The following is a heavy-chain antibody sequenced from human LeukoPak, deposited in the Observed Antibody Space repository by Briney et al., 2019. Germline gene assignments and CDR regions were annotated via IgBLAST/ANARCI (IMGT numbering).Heavy chain of an antibody. D-gene: IGHD5-12*01. Sequence: GGSLRLSCVGSGFTVSSNYMSWVRQAPGKGLELVSVFYSGGDTYYTDSVKGRFTISGDTSKNTLYLQMNSLRAEDTAVYYCTAAPMRDGGYDYLFDYWGQGTLVTVSS. V-gene: IGHV3-66*02. CDR3: TAAPMRDGGYDYLFDY. J-gene: IGHJ4*02. CDR2: FYSGGDT. CDR1: GFTVSSNY.